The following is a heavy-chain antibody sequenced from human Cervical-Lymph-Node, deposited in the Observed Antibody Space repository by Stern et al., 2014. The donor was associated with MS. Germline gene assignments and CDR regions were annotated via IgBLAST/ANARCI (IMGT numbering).Heavy chain of an antibody. CDR1: GFTLNSYA. D-gene: IGHD6-13*01. V-gene: IGHV3-30*04. J-gene: IGHJ5*02. Sequence: VQLVESGGGVAQPGRSLRLSCAASGFTLNSYAMHWVRQAPGKGLEWVAVISYDGSNKYYSDTVKGRFTFSRDNSKNTLYLQMNSLRDEDTAVYYCARGVGAAEEGWFDPWGQGTLVTVSS. CDR3: ARGVGAAEEGWFDP. CDR2: ISYDGSNK.